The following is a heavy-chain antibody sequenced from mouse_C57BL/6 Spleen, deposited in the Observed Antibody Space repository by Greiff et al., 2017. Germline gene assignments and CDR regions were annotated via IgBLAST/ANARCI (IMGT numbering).Heavy chain of an antibody. V-gene: IGHV1-52*01. D-gene: IGHD2-3*01. J-gene: IGHJ4*01. CDR3: ARKEGYYPHMDY. Sequence: VQLQQPGAELVRPGSSVKLSCKASGYTFTSYWMHWVNQRPVPGLEWIGKIEPSGSETHYNQKVKEKATLTVDKYSSTAYMQRSSLTSDDAAVYYLARKEGYYPHMDYWGQGTSVTVSS. CDR2: IEPSGSET. CDR1: GYTFTSYW.